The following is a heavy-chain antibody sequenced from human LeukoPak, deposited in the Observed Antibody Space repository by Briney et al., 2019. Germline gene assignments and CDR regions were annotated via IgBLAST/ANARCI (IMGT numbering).Heavy chain of an antibody. CDR3: ARRGTGTAPYFDY. Sequence: PSETLSLTCTVSGGSISSSGYYCGWIRQPPGKGLEWFGSIYYSGSNYYNPSLKSLVIISVDTSKNQFSLKVSSVTAADTAVYYCARRGTGTAPYFDYWGQGTLVTVSS. V-gene: IGHV4-39*01. CDR1: GGSISSSGYY. CDR2: IYYSGSN. J-gene: IGHJ4*02. D-gene: IGHD1-1*01.